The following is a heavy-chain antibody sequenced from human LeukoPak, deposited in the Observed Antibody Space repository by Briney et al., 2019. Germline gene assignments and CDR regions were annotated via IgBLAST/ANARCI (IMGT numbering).Heavy chain of an antibody. J-gene: IGHJ4*02. D-gene: IGHD3-9*01. V-gene: IGHV4-4*07. CDR1: GGSISPYY. CDR3: AISPEILSGLDY. CDR2: IYTSGGT. Sequence: PSETLSLTCTISGGSISPYYWSWIRQPAGKGLEWIGRIYTSGGTNYNPSLRSRVTISLDTPKKQLSLKLSSVTAADTAVYYCAISPEILSGLDYWGQGTLVTVSS.